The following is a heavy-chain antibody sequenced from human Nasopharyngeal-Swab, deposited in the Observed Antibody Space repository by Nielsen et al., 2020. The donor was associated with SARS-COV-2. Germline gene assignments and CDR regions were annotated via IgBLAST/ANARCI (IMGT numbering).Heavy chain of an antibody. V-gene: IGHV4-59*01. CDR2: IYYSGST. CDR3: ARDTRRGGVDY. J-gene: IGHJ4*02. Sequence: GSLRLSCTVSGGFINSYYWSWIRQPPRRGLEWIGYIYYSGSTNYNPSLKSRVTISLDTSKNQFSLKLSSVTAADSAVHYCARDTRRGGVDYWGQGTLVTVSS. D-gene: IGHD2-15*01. CDR1: GGFINSYY.